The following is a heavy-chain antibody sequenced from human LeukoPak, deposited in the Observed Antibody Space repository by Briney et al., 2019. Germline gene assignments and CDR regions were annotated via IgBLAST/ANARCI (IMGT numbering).Heavy chain of an antibody. Sequence: KPSETLSLTCAVYGGSFSGYYWSWIRQPPGKGLEWIGEINHSGSTNYNPSLKSRVTISVDTSKNQFSLKLSSVTAADTAVYYCASDYGYGFDYWGQRTLVTVSS. CDR2: INHSGST. D-gene: IGHD5-18*01. CDR1: GGSFSGYY. CDR3: ASDYGYGFDY. V-gene: IGHV4-34*01. J-gene: IGHJ4*02.